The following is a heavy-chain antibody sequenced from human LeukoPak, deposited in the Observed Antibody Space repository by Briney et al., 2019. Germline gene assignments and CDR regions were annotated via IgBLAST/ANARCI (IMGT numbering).Heavy chain of an antibody. CDR1: GGTFSSYA. Sequence: SVKVSCKASGGTFSSYAISWVRQAPGQGLEWMGRIIPIFGTANYAQKFQGRVTITTDESTSTAYMELSSLRSEDTAVYYCATDLSSGSYYQDYYFDYWGQGTLVTVSS. CDR3: ATDLSSGSYYQDYYFDY. CDR2: IIPIFGTA. V-gene: IGHV1-69*05. J-gene: IGHJ4*02. D-gene: IGHD3-10*01.